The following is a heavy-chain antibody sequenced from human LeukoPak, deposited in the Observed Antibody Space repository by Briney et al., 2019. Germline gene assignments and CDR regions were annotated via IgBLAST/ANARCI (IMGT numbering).Heavy chain of an antibody. CDR1: GFTFSSYG. Sequence: PGRSLRLSCAASGFTFSSYGMHWVRQAPGKGLEWVAVISYDGSNKNYADSVKGRFIVSRDNSKNTLYVQMNSLRAEDTAVYYCAKDQYFVTGYYYYMDVWGKGTTVTISS. J-gene: IGHJ6*03. V-gene: IGHV3-30*18. CDR2: ISYDGSNK. D-gene: IGHD2-21*02. CDR3: AKDQYFVTGYYYYMDV.